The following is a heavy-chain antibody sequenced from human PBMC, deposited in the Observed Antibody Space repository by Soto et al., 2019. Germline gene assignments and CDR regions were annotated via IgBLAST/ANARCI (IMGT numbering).Heavy chain of an antibody. D-gene: IGHD1-26*01. CDR2: ISSSSSTI. J-gene: IGHJ4*02. CDR1: GFTFSSYS. CDR3: AREGLLPDFDY. Sequence: GGSLRLSCAASGFTFSSYSMNWVRQAPGKGLEWVSYISSSSSTIYYADSVKGRFIISRDNAKNSLYLQMNSLRAEDTAVYYCAREGLLPDFDYWGQGTLVTVSS. V-gene: IGHV3-48*01.